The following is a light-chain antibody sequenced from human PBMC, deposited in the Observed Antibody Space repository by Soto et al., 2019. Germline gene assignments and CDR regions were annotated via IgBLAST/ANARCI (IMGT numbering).Light chain of an antibody. V-gene: IGLV2-14*01. CDR3: TSYRRGPLYV. Sequence: QSALTQPASVSGSPGQSITISCTGTTNDIGGYKYVSWYQQHPGKAPKLIIFEVTNRPSGVSNRFSGSKSGNTASLTISGLQAEDEADYYCTSYRRGPLYVFGTGTKVTVL. J-gene: IGLJ1*01. CDR1: TNDIGGYKY. CDR2: EVT.